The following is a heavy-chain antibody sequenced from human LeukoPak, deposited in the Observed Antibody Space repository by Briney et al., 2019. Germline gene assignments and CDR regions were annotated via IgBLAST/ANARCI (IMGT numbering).Heavy chain of an antibody. CDR3: ARDPWGVTSLES. D-gene: IGHD2-21*02. Sequence: PGGSLRLSCAGSGFIFSTYWMHWVRQVPGRGLMWVARANSDETSITYADSVKGRFTISRDNAKNTVYLQMNSLRVEDTAVYYCARDPWGVTSLESWGQGTLVTVSS. CDR1: GFIFSTYW. CDR2: ANSDETSI. V-gene: IGHV3-74*03. J-gene: IGHJ5*02.